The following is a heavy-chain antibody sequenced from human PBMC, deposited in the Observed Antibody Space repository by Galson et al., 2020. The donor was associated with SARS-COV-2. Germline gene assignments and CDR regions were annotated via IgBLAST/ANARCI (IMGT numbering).Heavy chain of an antibody. CDR3: ARGEGRVTLGRGGREVIIGFDS. CDR1: GGSVSSGLYY. CDR2: ISSHNGST. J-gene: IGHJ4*02. Sequence: ASETLSLTCSVSGGSVSSGLYYWSWIRQRPGKGLEWIGHISSHNGSTNYSPSLKSRLRLSVDTSKNQFSLNLNSVTAADTAVYYCARGEGRVTLGRGGREVIIGFDSWGQGTLVSVSS. D-gene: IGHD3-10*01. V-gene: IGHV4-31*03.